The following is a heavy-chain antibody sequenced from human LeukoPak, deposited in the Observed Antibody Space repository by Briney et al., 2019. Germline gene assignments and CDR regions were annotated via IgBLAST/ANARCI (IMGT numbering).Heavy chain of an antibody. V-gene: IGHV3-7*01. CDR2: IKQDGSEE. CDR3: ARDRRDWNLTPLDY. D-gene: IGHD1-1*01. CDR1: GFTFSSYW. Sequence: GGSLRLSCAASGFTFSSYWMSWVRQAPGKGLEWVANIKQDGSEEYYVDSVKGRFTISRDNAKNSLYLQMNSLRAEDTAVYYCARDRRDWNLTPLDYWGQGTLVTVSS. J-gene: IGHJ4*02.